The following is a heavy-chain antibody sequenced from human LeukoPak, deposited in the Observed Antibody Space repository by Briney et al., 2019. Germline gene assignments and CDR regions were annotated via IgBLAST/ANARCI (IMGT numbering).Heavy chain of an antibody. D-gene: IGHD6-19*01. CDR2: ISGSGGST. CDR3: AKGGSSSGWYDVNWFDP. V-gene: IGHV3-23*01. J-gene: IGHJ5*02. CDR1: GFTLTNYA. Sequence: GGSLRLSCAASGFTLTNYAMSWVRQAPRKGLEWVSAISGSGGSTYYADSVKGRFTISRDNSKNTLYLQMNSLRAEDTAVYYCAKGGSSSGWYDVNWFDPWGQGTLVTVSS.